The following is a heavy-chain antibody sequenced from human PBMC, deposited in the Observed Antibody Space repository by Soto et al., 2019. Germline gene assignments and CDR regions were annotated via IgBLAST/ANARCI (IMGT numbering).Heavy chain of an antibody. V-gene: IGHV3-33*01. CDR2: IWYDGSNK. CDR3: ASASFKQQLVRGYYFVN. J-gene: IGHJ4*02. CDR1: GFTFSSYG. D-gene: IGHD6-13*01. Sequence: PGGSLRLSCAASGFTFSSYGMHWVRQAPGKGLEWVAVIWYDGSNKYYADSVKGRFTISRDNSKNTLYLQMNSLRAEDTAVYYCASASFKQQLVRGYYFVNWGQGALLTVSS.